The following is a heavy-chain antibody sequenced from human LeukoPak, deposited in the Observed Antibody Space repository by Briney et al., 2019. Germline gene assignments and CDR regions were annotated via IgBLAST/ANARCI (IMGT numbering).Heavy chain of an antibody. Sequence: SETLSLTCAVYGGSFSGYYWSWIRQPPGKGLEWIGEINHSGSTNYNPSLKSRVTISVDTSKNQFSLKLSSVTAADTAVYYCAREPPRYCSGGSCSDYWGQGTLVTVSS. CDR2: INHSGST. CDR1: GGSFSGYY. J-gene: IGHJ4*02. CDR3: AREPPRYCSGGSCSDY. D-gene: IGHD2-15*01. V-gene: IGHV4-34*01.